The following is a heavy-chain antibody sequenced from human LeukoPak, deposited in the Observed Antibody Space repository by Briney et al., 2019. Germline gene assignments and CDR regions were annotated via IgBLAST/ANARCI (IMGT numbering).Heavy chain of an antibody. CDR2: INPSGGST. CDR1: GYTFTSYY. V-gene: IGHV1-46*01. J-gene: IGHJ5*02. D-gene: IGHD5-18*01. Sequence: ASVKVSCKASGYTFTSYYMHWVRQAPGQGLEWMGIINPSGGSTSYAQRFQGRVTMTRDTSTSTVYMELSSLGSEDTAVYYCARGGYSYGKGPNWFDPWGQGTLVTVSS. CDR3: ARGGYSYGKGPNWFDP.